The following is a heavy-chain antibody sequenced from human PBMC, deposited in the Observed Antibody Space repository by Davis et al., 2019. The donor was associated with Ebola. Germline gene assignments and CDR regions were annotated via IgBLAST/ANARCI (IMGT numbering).Heavy chain of an antibody. CDR2: ISGTDGSA. J-gene: IGHJ5*02. V-gene: IGHV3-23*01. D-gene: IGHD3-9*01. CDR1: GFTLSSSA. CDR3: TKEVFDCTSVSCYGRAWFDT. Sequence: GESLKISCAASGFTLSSSAMSWVRQPPGKGLEWVSGISGTDGSANYADSVKGRFTISRDNSKNTLYRQMNSLRAEDTAIYYCTKEVFDCTSVSCYGRAWFDTWGQGTLVTVSS.